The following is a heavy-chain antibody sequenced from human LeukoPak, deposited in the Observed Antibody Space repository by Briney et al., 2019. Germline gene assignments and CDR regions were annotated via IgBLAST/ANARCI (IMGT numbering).Heavy chain of an antibody. V-gene: IGHV3-21*01. CDR3: ARARGNQRGYYYYYMDV. Sequence: GGSLRLSCAASGFTFSSYTMNWVRQAPGKGLECVSSSSTSSSYIYYADSVKGRFTISRDNAKNSLYLQMNSLRAEDTAVYYCARARGNQRGYYYYYMDVWGKGTTVTVSS. J-gene: IGHJ6*03. D-gene: IGHD1-14*01. CDR2: SSTSSSYI. CDR1: GFTFSSYT.